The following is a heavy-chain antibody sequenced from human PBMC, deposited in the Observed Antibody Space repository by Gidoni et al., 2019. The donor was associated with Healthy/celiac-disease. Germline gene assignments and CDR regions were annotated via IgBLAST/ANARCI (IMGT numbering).Heavy chain of an antibody. CDR2: INHSGST. CDR1: GGSFSGYY. J-gene: IGHJ4*02. Sequence: QVQLQQWGAGLLKPSETLSLTCAVYGGSFSGYYWSWIRQPPGKGLEWIGEINHSGSTNYNPSLKSRVTISVDTSKNQFSLKLSSVTAADTAVYYCASRARSYSSSPPRDYWGQGTLVTVSS. D-gene: IGHD6-6*01. V-gene: IGHV4-34*01. CDR3: ASRARSYSSSPPRDY.